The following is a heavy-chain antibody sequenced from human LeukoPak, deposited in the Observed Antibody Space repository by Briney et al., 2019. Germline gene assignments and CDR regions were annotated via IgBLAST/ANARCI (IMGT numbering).Heavy chain of an antibody. V-gene: IGHV4-61*02. CDR1: GGSISSGSYY. Sequence: SETLSLTCTVSGGSISSGSYYWSRIRQPAGKGLEWIGRIYTSGSTNYNPSLKSRVTISVDTSKNQFSLKLSSVTAADTAVYYCACGYSSSWYDYFDYWGQGTLVTVSS. J-gene: IGHJ4*02. CDR2: IYTSGST. D-gene: IGHD6-13*01. CDR3: ACGYSSSWYDYFDY.